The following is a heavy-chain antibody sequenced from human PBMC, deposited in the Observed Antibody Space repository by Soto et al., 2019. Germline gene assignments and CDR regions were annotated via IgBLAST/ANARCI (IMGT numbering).Heavy chain of an antibody. CDR1: GYTFTIYG. D-gene: IGHD5-12*01. CDR3: ARGNHRWLQLWYFDL. CDR2: IIPIFGTV. Sequence: ASVKVSCKASGYTFTIYGISWVRQAPGQGLEWMGGIIPIFGTVNYAQKFQGRVTITADESTSTAYMELSSLRSEDTAVYYCARGNHRWLQLWYFDLWGRGTLVTVSS. V-gene: IGHV1-69*13. J-gene: IGHJ2*01.